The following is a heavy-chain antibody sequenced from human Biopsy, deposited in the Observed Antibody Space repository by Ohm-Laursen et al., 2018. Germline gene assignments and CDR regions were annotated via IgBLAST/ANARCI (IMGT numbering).Heavy chain of an antibody. Sequence: TLSLTCTVSGDSVSNNNYYWGWIRQPPGKGLEWIGSIFYRGSTHYKPSLKSRVNISVDTSKNRFSLKLNSVTAADTAVYYCARDYDTSGYYYVSWGQGTLVTVSS. CDR3: ARDYDTSGYYYVS. D-gene: IGHD3-22*01. CDR1: GDSVSNNNYY. CDR2: IFYRGST. J-gene: IGHJ5*02. V-gene: IGHV4-39*01.